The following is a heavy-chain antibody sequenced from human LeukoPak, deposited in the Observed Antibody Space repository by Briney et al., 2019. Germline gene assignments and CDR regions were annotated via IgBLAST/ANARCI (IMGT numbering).Heavy chain of an antibody. D-gene: IGHD1-14*01. Sequence: PSETLSLTCTVSGGSISSSSYYWGWIRQPPGKGLEWIGSIYYSGSTYYNPSLKSRVTISVDTSKNQFSLKLSSVTAADTAVYYCARDKGTGWFDPWGQGTLVTVSS. CDR2: IYYSGST. CDR1: GGSISSSSYY. V-gene: IGHV4-39*07. J-gene: IGHJ5*02. CDR3: ARDKGTGWFDP.